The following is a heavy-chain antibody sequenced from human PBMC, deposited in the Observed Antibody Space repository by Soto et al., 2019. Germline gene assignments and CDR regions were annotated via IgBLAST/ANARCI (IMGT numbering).Heavy chain of an antibody. CDR3: ARRALRDPPLDV. CDR1: GFTFSSYW. V-gene: IGHV3-74*01. Sequence: EVQLVESGGGLVQPGGSLRLSCAASGFTFSSYWMHWVRQSPGKGLVWVSRINSDGSSTSYADSVKGRFTISRDNAKNTLYLQMNRLRAEDTAVYYCARRALRDPPLDVWGQGTTVSVSS. CDR2: INSDGSST. J-gene: IGHJ6*02.